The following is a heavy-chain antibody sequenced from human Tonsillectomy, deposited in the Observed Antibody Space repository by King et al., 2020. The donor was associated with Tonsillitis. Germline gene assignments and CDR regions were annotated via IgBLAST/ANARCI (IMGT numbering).Heavy chain of an antibody. J-gene: IGHJ4*02. CDR3: ARDSWERSVRGSWRPVVVAAFDY. CDR2: IYSGGST. CDR1: GFTVSSNY. V-gene: IGHV3-66*01. Sequence: VQLVESGGGLVQPGGSLRLSCAASGFTVSSNYMSWVRQAPGKGLEWVSVIYSGGSTYYADSVKGRFTISRDNSKNTLYLQMNSLRAEDTAVYYCARDSWERSVRGSWRPVVVAAFDYWGQGTLVTVSS. D-gene: IGHD2-15*01.